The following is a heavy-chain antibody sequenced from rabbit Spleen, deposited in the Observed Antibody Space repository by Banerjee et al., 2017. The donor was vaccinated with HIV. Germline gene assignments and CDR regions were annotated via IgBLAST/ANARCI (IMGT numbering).Heavy chain of an antibody. V-gene: IGHV1S40*01. J-gene: IGHJ4*01. CDR2: IYTGSGST. D-gene: IGHD7-1*01. Sequence: QSLEESGGDLVKPGASLTLTCTASGFSFSSNYYMCWVRQAPGKGLEWIGCIYTGSGSTYYASWAKGRFTISKASSTTVTLQMTSLTAADTATYFCARFSYAGYIGVALDLWGQGTLVTVS. CDR1: GFSFSSNYY. CDR3: ARFSYAGYIGVALDL.